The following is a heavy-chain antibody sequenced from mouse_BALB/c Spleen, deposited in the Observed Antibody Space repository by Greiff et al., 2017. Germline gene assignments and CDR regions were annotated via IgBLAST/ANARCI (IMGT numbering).Heavy chain of an antibody. D-gene: IGHD2-3*01. J-gene: IGHJ4*01. Sequence: QVQLQQPGAELVKPGTSVKLSCKASGYNFTSYWINWVKLRPGQGLEWIGDIYPGSGSTNYNEKFKSKATLTVDTSSSTAYMQLSSLASEDSALYYCARDGYYAMDYWGQGTSVTVSS. CDR1: GYNFTSYW. CDR2: IYPGSGST. CDR3: ARDGYYAMDY. V-gene: IGHV1-55*01.